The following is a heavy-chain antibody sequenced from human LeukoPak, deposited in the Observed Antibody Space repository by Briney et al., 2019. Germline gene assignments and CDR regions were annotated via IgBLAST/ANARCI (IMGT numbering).Heavy chain of an antibody. CDR3: VVTRTRGDH. V-gene: IGHV3-7*03. Sequence: GSLRLSCAASGFTIRNYWMTWVRQTPGKGLEWVANINQEGNDKYYVDSVKGRFTISRDNTKNSLFLQMNSLRAEDTAVYYCVVTRTRGDHWGQGTLVTVSS. CDR2: INQEGNDK. D-gene: IGHD4-23*01. J-gene: IGHJ4*02. CDR1: GFTIRNYW.